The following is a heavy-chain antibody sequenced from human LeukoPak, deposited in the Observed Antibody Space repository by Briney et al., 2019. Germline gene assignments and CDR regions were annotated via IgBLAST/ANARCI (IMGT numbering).Heavy chain of an antibody. CDR3: AKDRVLDYSSGYY. CDR2: ISGSGGST. D-gene: IGHD6-19*01. V-gene: IGHV3-23*01. Sequence: GGSLRLSCAASGFTFSSYAMSWVRQAPGKGLEWVSAISGSGGSTYYADSVKGRFPISRDNSKNTLYLQMNSLRAEDTAVYYCAKDRVLDYSSGYYWGQGTLVTVSS. CDR1: GFTFSSYA. J-gene: IGHJ4*02.